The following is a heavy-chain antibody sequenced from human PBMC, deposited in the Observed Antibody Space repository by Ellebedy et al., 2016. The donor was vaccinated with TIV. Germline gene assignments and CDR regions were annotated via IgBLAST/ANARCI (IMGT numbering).Heavy chain of an antibody. CDR2: MNPNSGNT. CDR1: GYTFTSYD. D-gene: IGHD3-16*01. Sequence: ASVKVSCKASGYTFTSYDINWVRQATGQGLEWMGWMNPNSGNTGYAQKFQGRVTMTRNTSISTAYMELSSLRSEDTAVYYCATQTTFPDEYGMDVWGQGTTVTVSS. V-gene: IGHV1-8*01. CDR3: ATQTTFPDEYGMDV. J-gene: IGHJ6*02.